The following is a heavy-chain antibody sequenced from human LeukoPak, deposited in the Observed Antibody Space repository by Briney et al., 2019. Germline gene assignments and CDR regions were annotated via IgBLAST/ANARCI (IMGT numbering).Heavy chain of an antibody. CDR2: IYYSGTT. Sequence: SETLSLTCNDPGGSLSGYSWSWIRQPPGKGLEWIGYIYYSGTTNYNPSLKSRVTISVDTSNNQFSLRLTSVTAADQAVYYRARYSEPPRYFDYWGQGTLVTVSS. J-gene: IGHJ4*02. V-gene: IGHV4-59*01. D-gene: IGHD2-15*01. CDR3: ARYSEPPRYFDY. CDR1: GGSLSGYS.